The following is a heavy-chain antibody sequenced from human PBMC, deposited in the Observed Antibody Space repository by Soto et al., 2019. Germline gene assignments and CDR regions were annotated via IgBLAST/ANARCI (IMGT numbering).Heavy chain of an antibody. CDR2: ISSSSSTI. CDR1: GFTFGSYS. CDR3: ARGLRYFDWLLSSGPNAFDI. Sequence: GGSLRLSCAASGFTFGSYSMNWFRQAPGKGLEWFSYISSSSSTIYYADSVKGRFTISRDNAKNSLYLQMNSLRAEDTAVYYCARGLRYFDWLLSSGPNAFDIWGQGTMVTVSS. V-gene: IGHV3-48*01. D-gene: IGHD3-9*01. J-gene: IGHJ3*02.